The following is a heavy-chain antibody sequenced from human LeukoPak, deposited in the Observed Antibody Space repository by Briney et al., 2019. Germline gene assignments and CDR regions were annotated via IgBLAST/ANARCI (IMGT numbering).Heavy chain of an antibody. D-gene: IGHD3-3*01. CDR2: IYTSGST. V-gene: IGHV4-61*02. Sequence: SETLSLTCTVSGGSISSGSYYWSWIRQPAGKGLEWIGRIYTSGSTNYNPSLKSRVTISVDTSKNQFSLKLSSVTAADTAVYYCARDLTIFGVVIMGGWFDPWGQGNLVTVSS. J-gene: IGHJ5*02. CDR1: GGSISSGSYY. CDR3: ARDLTIFGVVIMGGWFDP.